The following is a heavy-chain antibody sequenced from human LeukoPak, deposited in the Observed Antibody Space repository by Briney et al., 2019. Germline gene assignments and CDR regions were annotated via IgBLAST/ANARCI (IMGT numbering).Heavy chain of an antibody. Sequence: PSETLSLTCTVSGGSISSSSYYWGWIRQPPGKGLEWIGSIYYSGSTYYNPSLKSRVTISVDTSKNQFSLKLSSVTAADTAVYYCARQYPVVATIHFDYWGQGTLVTVSS. J-gene: IGHJ4*02. CDR3: ARQYPVVATIHFDY. V-gene: IGHV4-39*01. CDR1: GGSISSSSYY. D-gene: IGHD5-12*01. CDR2: IYYSGST.